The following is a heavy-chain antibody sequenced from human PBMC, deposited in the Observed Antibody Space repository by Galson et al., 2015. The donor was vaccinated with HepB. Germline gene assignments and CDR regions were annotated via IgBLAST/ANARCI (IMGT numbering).Heavy chain of an antibody. CDR2: IWYDGSNA. CDR1: GFTFNTYG. Sequence: SLRLSCAASGFTFNTYGMHWVRQAPGKGLEWVAVIWYDGSNAHYADSVKGRFTISRDNSKNTLYLQMDSLRAEETAVYYCARYYGDNGRPHGYGMDVWGQGTTVTVSS. CDR3: ARYYGDNGRPHGYGMDV. V-gene: IGHV3-33*01. D-gene: IGHD3-16*01. J-gene: IGHJ6*02.